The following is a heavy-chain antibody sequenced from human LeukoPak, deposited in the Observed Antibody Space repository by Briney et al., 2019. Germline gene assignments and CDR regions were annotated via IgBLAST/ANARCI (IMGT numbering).Heavy chain of an antibody. Sequence: GESLKISCKGSGYSFTSYWIGWVRQMPGKGLEWMGIIYPGDSDTRYSPSFQGQVTISADKSISTAYLQWSSLKASDTAMYYCARRPSTCIAVAGYDYWGQGTLVTVSS. V-gene: IGHV5-51*01. J-gene: IGHJ4*02. D-gene: IGHD6-19*01. CDR3: ARRPSTCIAVAGYDY. CDR2: IYPGDSDT. CDR1: GYSFTSYW.